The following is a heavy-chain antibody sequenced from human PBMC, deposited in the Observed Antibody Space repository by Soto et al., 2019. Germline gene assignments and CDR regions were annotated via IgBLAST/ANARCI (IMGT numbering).Heavy chain of an antibody. CDR2: IYSGGST. V-gene: IGHV3-53*02. Sequence: EVQLVETGGGLIQPGGSLRLSCAASGFTVSNNYKSWVRQAPGKGLEWVSLIYSGGSTYYADSVKGPFTISRDNSKNTLYLQMNSLRGDATAVYYCATCCRLDYWGQGTLAPVSS. J-gene: IGHJ4*02. CDR1: GFTVSNNY. CDR3: ATCCRLDY.